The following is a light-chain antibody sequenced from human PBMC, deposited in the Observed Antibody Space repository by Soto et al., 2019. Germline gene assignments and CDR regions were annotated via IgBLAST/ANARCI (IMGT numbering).Light chain of an antibody. CDR2: DAS. CDR1: QSVSSY. J-gene: IGKJ1*01. V-gene: IGKV3D-15*01. Sequence: EIVMTQSPATLSVSPGERVTLSYRASQSVSSYLAWYQQKPGQAPRLLIYDASNRATGIPARFSGSGSGTEFTLTISSLQSEDFAVYYCQKFNKWPWTFGQGTKVDIK. CDR3: QKFNKWPWT.